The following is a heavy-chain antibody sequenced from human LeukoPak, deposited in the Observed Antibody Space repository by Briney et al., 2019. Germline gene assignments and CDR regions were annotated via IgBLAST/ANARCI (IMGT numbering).Heavy chain of an antibody. J-gene: IGHJ4*02. V-gene: IGHV3-30-3*01. CDR3: ARVRADSSGHDIDY. Sequence: GRSLRLSCAASGFTFSSYAMHWVRQAPGKGLEWVAVISYDGSNKYYADSVKGRFTISRDNSKNTLYLQMNSLRAEDTAVYYCARVRADSSGHDIDYWGQGTLVTVSS. D-gene: IGHD3-22*01. CDR1: GFTFSSYA. CDR2: ISYDGSNK.